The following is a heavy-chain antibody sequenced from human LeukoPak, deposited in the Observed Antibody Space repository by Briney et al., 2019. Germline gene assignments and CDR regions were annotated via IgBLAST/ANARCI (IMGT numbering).Heavy chain of an antibody. CDR1: GGSISSGSYY. Sequence: PSQTLSLTCTVSGGSISSGSYYWSWIRQPPGKGLEWIGTFYYSGSTYSNPSLKSRVTISIDTSKNQFSLRLSSVTAADTAVYYCARLSGAYGSGSYWGQGTLVTVSS. V-gene: IGHV4-39*01. J-gene: IGHJ4*02. D-gene: IGHD3-10*01. CDR2: FYYSGST. CDR3: ARLSGAYGSGSY.